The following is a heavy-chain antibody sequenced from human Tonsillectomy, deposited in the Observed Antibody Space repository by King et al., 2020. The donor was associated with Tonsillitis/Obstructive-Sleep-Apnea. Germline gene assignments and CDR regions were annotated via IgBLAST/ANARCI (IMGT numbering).Heavy chain of an antibody. V-gene: IGHV4-59*11. CDR1: GGSISSHY. CDR2: ISDSGST. CDR3: ARGRWDITGTQFDP. J-gene: IGHJ5*02. D-gene: IGHD1-7*01. Sequence: VQLKESGPGLVKPSGTLSLNCTVSGGSISSHYWGWIRQPPGKGLEWIGHISDSGSTNSNPSLKSRVTISVDTSKNQFSLKLTSVTAADTAVYYCARGRWDITGTQFDPWGQGTLVTVSS.